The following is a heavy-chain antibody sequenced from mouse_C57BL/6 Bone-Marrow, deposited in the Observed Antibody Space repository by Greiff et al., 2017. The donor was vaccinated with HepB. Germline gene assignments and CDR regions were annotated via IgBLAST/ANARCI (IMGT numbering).Heavy chain of an antibody. J-gene: IGHJ3*01. D-gene: IGHD3-3*01. CDR2: INPYNGGT. CDR3: ARQGLTEGFAY. CDR1: GYTFTDYY. V-gene: IGHV1-19*01. Sequence: EVQLQQSGPVLVKPGASVKMSCKASGYTFTDYYMNWVKQSHGKSLEWIGVINPYNGGTSYNQKFKGKATLTVDKSSSTAYIELNSLTSEDSAVYYCARQGLTEGFAYWGQGTLVTVSA.